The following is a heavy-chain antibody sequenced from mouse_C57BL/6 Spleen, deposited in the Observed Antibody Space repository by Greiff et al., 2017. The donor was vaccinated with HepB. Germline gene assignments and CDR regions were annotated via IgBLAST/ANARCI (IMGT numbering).Heavy chain of an antibody. CDR3: ARKKGSYWLDY. CDR1: GYAFTNYL. Sequence: QVQLHQSGAELVRPGTSVKVSCKASGYAFTNYLIEWVKQRPGQGLEWIGVINPGSGGTNYNEKFKGKATLTADKSSSTAYMQLSSLTSEDSAVYFCARKKGSYWLDYWGQGTTLTVSS. CDR2: INPGSGGT. J-gene: IGHJ2*01. V-gene: IGHV1-54*01.